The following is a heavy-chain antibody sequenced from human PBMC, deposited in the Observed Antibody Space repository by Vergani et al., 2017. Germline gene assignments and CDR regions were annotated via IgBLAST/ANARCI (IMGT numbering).Heavy chain of an antibody. D-gene: IGHD5-12*01. CDR2: IYTSGST. Sequence: QVQLQESGPGLVKPSETLSLTCTVSGGSISSYYWSWIRQPAGKGLEWIGRIYTSGSTNYNPSLKSRVTMSVDTSKNQFSLKLSSVTAADTAVYYCARDLSVYSGYDFIAFDIWGQGTMVTVSS. CDR1: GGSISSYY. V-gene: IGHV4-4*07. CDR3: ARDLSVYSGYDFIAFDI. J-gene: IGHJ3*02.